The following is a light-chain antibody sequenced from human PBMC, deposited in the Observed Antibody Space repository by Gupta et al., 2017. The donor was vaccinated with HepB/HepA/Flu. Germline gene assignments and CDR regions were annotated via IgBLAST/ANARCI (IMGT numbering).Light chain of an antibody. Sequence: DIQMTQSPSSLSASVGDRVTITCRASQSISSYLNWYQQKPGKAPELLIYAASTLQTGVPSRFSGSGSGTDFTLTVSRLQPEDFATYYCQQTDYTPSTFGRGTKVEIK. CDR1: QSISSY. CDR2: AAS. CDR3: QQTDYTPST. J-gene: IGKJ4*01. V-gene: IGKV1-39*01.